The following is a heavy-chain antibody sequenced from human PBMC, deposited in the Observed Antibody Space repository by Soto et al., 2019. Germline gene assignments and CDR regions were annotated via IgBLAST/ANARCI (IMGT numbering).Heavy chain of an antibody. CDR2: IYYSGST. J-gene: IGHJ3*02. V-gene: IGHV4-30-4*01. CDR1: GGSISSGDYY. D-gene: IGHD3-22*01. CDR3: ARGFRLYYYDSSGNDAFDI. Sequence: TLSLTCTVSGGSISSGDYYWSWIRQPPGKGLEWIGYIYYSGSTYYNPSLKSRVTISVDTSKNQFSLKLSSVTAADTAVYYCARGFRLYYYDSSGNDAFDIWGQGTMVTVPS.